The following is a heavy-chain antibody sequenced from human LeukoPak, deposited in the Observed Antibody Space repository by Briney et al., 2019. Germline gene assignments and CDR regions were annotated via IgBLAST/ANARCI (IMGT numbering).Heavy chain of an antibody. J-gene: IGHJ4*02. CDR3: AREGSGWSNRAYYFDY. CDR1: GGSISSNGDF. V-gene: IGHV4-39*07. CDR2: IYYSGNA. D-gene: IGHD6-19*01. Sequence: PSETLSLTCTVSGGSISSNGDFWGWIRQPPGKGLEWIGSIYYSGNAYYNPSLKSRVTISVDTSKNQFSLKLSSVTAADTAVYYCAREGSGWSNRAYYFDYWGQGTLVTVSS.